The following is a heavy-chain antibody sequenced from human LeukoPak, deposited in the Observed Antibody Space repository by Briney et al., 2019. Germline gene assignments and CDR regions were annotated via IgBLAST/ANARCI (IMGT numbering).Heavy chain of an antibody. J-gene: IGHJ4*02. CDR2: IYYSGST. V-gene: IGHV4-59*01. CDR3: ATAGPISGRHNYFDS. CDR1: GGSITGSY. D-gene: IGHD3-10*01. Sequence: SEALSLTCTVSGGSITGSYWSWLRQPPGKGLEYIGYIYYSGSTNYNPSLKSRVTISVDTSKNQFSLKLTSVTAADTAVYYCATAGPISGRHNYFDSWGQGTLVTVSS.